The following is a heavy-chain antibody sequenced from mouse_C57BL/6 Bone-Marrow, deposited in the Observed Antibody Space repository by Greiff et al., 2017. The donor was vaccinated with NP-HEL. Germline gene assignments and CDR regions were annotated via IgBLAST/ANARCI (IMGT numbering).Heavy chain of an antibody. V-gene: IGHV1-19*01. CDR2: INPYNGGT. D-gene: IGHD5-1-1*01. Sequence: EVQGVESGPVLVKPGASVKMSCKASGYTFTDYYMNWVKQSHGKSLEWIGVINPYNGGTSYNQKLKGKATLTVDKSSSTAYMELNSLTSEDSAVYYSARRRYPAWFAYWGQGTLVTVSA. J-gene: IGHJ3*01. CDR1: GYTFTDYY. CDR3: ARRRYPAWFAY.